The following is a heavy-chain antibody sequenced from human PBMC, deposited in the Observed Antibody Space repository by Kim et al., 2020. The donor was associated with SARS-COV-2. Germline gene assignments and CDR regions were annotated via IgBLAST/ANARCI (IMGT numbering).Heavy chain of an antibody. J-gene: IGHJ4*02. CDR3: ARVLTTVTPFDY. V-gene: IGHV1-8*01. Sequence: YPQKFQGRVTMTRNTSISTADMELSSLRSEDTAVYYCARVLTTVTPFDYWGQGTLVTVSS. D-gene: IGHD4-17*01.